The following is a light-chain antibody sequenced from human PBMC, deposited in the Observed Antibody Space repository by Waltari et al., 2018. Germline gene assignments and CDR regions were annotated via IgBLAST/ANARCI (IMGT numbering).Light chain of an antibody. Sequence: QSALTQPPSASGSPGQSVTISCTGTSSDGGGYNFVSWYQHHPGKAPRLILYEVSERPSGVPDRFSGSKSGNTASLTVSGLQAEDEADYYCSSYVANNNPVFGGGTKLTVL. V-gene: IGLV2-8*01. CDR1: SSDGGGYNF. CDR2: EVS. CDR3: SSYVANNNPV. J-gene: IGLJ2*01.